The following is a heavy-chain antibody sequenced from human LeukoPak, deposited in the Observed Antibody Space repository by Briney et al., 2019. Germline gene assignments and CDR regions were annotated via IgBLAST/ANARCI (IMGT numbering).Heavy chain of an antibody. CDR2: IKSDGSST. J-gene: IGHJ4*02. CDR1: GFTFSRYW. V-gene: IGHV3-74*01. Sequence: PGGSLRLSCAASGFTFSRYWMHWVRQAPGKGLVWVSRIKSDGSSTSYADSVRGRFTISRDNAKNTLYLQMNSLSAEDTAVYYCARGYYDILTGYSPSFDYWGREPWSPSPQ. D-gene: IGHD3-9*01. CDR3: ARGYYDILTGYSPSFDY.